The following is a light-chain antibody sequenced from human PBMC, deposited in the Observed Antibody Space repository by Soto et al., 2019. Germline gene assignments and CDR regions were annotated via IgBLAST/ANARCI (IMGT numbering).Light chain of an antibody. J-gene: IGLJ7*01. CDR2: INSDGSH. CDR1: SGHSNYA. CDR3: QTWGTGIAV. V-gene: IGLV4-69*01. Sequence: QLVLTQSPSASASLGASVKLTCTLSSGHSNYAIAWHQQQSEKGPRYLMKINSDGSHSKGDGIPARFSGSSSGAERYLSISSLQSDDEADYYCQTWGTGIAVFGGGTQLTVL.